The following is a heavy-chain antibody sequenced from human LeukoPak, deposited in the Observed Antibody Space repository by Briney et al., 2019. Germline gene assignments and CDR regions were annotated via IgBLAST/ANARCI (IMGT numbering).Heavy chain of an antibody. Sequence: GGSLRLSCAASGFTFSSYEMNWVRQAPGKGLEWVAALWEDGTNIRYADSVKGRFTISRDNSKKTLYLQMNSLRAEDTAVYYCARVGYNSGWYEYWGQGTLVTVSS. D-gene: IGHD6-19*01. CDR2: LWEDGTNI. V-gene: IGHV3-33*08. CDR1: GFTFSSYE. J-gene: IGHJ4*02. CDR3: ARVGYNSGWYEY.